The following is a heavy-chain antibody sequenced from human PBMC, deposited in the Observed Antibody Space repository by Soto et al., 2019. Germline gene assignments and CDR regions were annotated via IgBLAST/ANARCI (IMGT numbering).Heavy chain of an antibody. CDR3: ARNVNEYGGYLYFDY. CDR2: TSYDASNK. J-gene: IGHJ4*02. D-gene: IGHD4-17*01. V-gene: IGHV3-30-3*01. Sequence: QVQLVESGGGVVQPGRSLRLSCAASGFTFSSYAMHWVRQGPGQGLEWVAVTSYDASNKYYADSVKGRFTISRDNSKNTLYLQMNSLRAEDTAVYYCARNVNEYGGYLYFDYWGQGPLVTVSS. CDR1: GFTFSSYA.